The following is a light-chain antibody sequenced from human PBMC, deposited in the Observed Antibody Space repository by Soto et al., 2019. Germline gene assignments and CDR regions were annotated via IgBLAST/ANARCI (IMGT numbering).Light chain of an antibody. V-gene: IGKV3-15*01. CDR3: QQYNNWPLT. CDR1: QSVSSS. CDR2: GIS. J-gene: IGKJ4*02. Sequence: EIVMTQSPATLSVSPGERATLSCRASQSVSSSLAWYQQKPGQAPRLLIYGISTRATGLPGRFSGSGSGTDFTLTITSLQSEDLPDYYCQQYNNWPLTFGGGTKVEIK.